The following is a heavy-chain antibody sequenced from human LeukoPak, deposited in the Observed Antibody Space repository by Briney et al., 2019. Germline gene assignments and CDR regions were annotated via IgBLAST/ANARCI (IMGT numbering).Heavy chain of an antibody. J-gene: IGHJ3*02. CDR2: IYYSGSI. Sequence: SETLSLTCAVSGYSISSSNWWGWIRQPPGKGLEWIGYIYYSGSIYYNPSHKSRVTISVDTSKNQFSLKLSSVTAADTAVYYCARAELIGDASDIWGQGTMVTVSS. CDR1: GYSISSSNW. CDR3: ARAELIGDASDI. D-gene: IGHD2-21*01. V-gene: IGHV4-28*05.